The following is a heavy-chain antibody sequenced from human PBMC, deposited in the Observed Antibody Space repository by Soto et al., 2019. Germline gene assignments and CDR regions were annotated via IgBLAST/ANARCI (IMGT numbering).Heavy chain of an antibody. V-gene: IGHV3-48*02. J-gene: IGHJ6*02. CDR3: ASLIVLMVYAIPSYYYGMDV. CDR1: GFTFSSYS. Sequence: GGSLRLSCAASGFTFSSYSMNWVRQAPGKGLEWVSYISSSSSTIYYADSVRGRFTISRDNAKNSLYLQMNSLRDEDTAVYYCASLIVLMVYAIPSYYYGMDVWGQGTTVTVSS. D-gene: IGHD2-8*01. CDR2: ISSSSSTI.